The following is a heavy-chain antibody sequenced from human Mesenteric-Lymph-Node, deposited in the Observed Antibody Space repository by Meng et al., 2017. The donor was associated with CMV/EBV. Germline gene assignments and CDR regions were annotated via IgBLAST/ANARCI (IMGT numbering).Heavy chain of an antibody. D-gene: IGHD6-19*01. Sequence: GESLKISCAASGFTFGSYSMNWVRQAPGKGLEWVSYISSSSSTIYYADSVKGRFTISRDNAKNSLYLQMNSLRAEDTAVYYCARGGSSGWVYWGQGTLVTVSS. CDR2: ISSSSSTI. CDR1: GFTFGSYS. J-gene: IGHJ4*02. V-gene: IGHV3-48*04. CDR3: ARGGSSGWVY.